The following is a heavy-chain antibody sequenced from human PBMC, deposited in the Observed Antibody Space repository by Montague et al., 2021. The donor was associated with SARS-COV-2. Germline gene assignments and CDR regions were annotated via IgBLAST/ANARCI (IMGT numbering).Heavy chain of an antibody. V-gene: IGHV6-1*01. CDR3: TSGREGNYNVMDV. J-gene: IGHJ6*02. CDR2: TYYRSKWNN. Sequence: CAISGDSDGVEEPRRRWVGQSPGRHLERQGGTYYRSKWNNDYAVSVRGRVTINPDTSKNQFSLQLNSVTPEDTAIYYCTSGREGNYNVMDVWGQGTTVTVS. CDR1: GDSDGVEEPR. D-gene: IGHD1-1*01.